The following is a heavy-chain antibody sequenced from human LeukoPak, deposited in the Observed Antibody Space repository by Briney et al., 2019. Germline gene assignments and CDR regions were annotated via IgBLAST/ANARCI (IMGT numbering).Heavy chain of an antibody. CDR2: TKPDGSAE. J-gene: IGHJ4*02. CDR3: ARALNYDSSGYYSAFFDY. V-gene: IGHV3-7*01. CDR1: GFTFRNYL. Sequence: HPGGSLRLSCAASGFTFRNYLMGWVRQAPGKGLEWVANTKPDGSAEYYADSVRGRFTTSRDNANNFLYLQMNRLRAEDTAVYYCARALNYDSSGYYSAFFDYWGQGTLVTVSS. D-gene: IGHD3-22*01.